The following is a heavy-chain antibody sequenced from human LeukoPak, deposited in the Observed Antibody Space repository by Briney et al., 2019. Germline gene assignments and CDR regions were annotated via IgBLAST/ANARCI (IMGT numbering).Heavy chain of an antibody. CDR2: INAGNGNT. Sequence: ASVKVSCKASGYTFTSYAMHWVRQAPGQRLEWMGWINAGNGNTKYSQKFQGRVTIARDTSASTAYMELSSLRSKDTAVYYCARVFPAAGPYWFDPWGQGTLVTVSS. CDR3: ARVFPAAGPYWFDP. V-gene: IGHV1-3*01. D-gene: IGHD6-13*01. CDR1: GYTFTSYA. J-gene: IGHJ5*02.